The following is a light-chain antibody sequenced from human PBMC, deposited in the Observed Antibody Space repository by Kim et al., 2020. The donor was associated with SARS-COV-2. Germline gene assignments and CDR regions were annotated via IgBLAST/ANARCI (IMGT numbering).Light chain of an antibody. J-gene: IGKJ2*01. CDR2: GSS. CDR1: QSISSN. CDR3: QQYHNMQT. V-gene: IGKV3-15*01. Sequence: EIVMTQSPATLSVSPGERATLSCRASQSISSNLAWYQQKPGQAPRLLIYGSSTRATDIPVRFSGSGSGTEFTLTISSLQSEDFVVYYCQQYHNMQTCGQGTKLEI.